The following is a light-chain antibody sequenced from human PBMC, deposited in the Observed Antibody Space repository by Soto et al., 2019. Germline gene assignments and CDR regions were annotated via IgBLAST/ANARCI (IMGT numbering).Light chain of an antibody. J-gene: IGLJ2*01. CDR2: EID. Sequence: QSALTQPASVSGSPGQSITISCTGTNNDVGGHMYVSWYQHQAGKVPKLIIYEIDNRPLGVSDRFSGSKSGNTASLTISGLQAEDEAAYYCSAYRRGIIVFGGGTKLTVL. CDR1: NNDVGGHMY. CDR3: SAYRRGIIV. V-gene: IGLV2-14*01.